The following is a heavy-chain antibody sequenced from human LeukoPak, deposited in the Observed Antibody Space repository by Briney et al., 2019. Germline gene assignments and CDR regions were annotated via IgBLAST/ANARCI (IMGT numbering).Heavy chain of an antibody. V-gene: IGHV1-2*02. CDR2: INPNSGGT. CDR1: GYTFTGYY. D-gene: IGHD6-19*01. J-gene: IGHJ5*02. Sequence: GASVKVSCKASGYTFTGYYMHWVRQAPGQGLKWMGWINPNSGGTNYAQKFQGRVTMTRDTSISTAYMELSRLRSDDTAVYYCARGGVLAVAGDWFDPWGQGTLVTVSS. CDR3: ARGGVLAVAGDWFDP.